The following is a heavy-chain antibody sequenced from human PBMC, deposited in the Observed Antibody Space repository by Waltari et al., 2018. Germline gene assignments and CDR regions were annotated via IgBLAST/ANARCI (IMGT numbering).Heavy chain of an antibody. CDR2: NNPKSGGT. J-gene: IGHJ6*02. CDR3: AREGVDYGDHKGVWGLDV. CDR1: GYIFTGYS. Sequence: QVQLVQSGAEVKKPGASVKVSCKASGYIFTGYSIHWVLQAPGQGLEWMGWNNPKSGGTKYAQKFQGRVTMTRDTSISTAHMELNSLRSDDTAVFFCAREGVDYGDHKGVWGLDVWGQGTTVSVS. V-gene: IGHV1-2*02. D-gene: IGHD4-17*01.